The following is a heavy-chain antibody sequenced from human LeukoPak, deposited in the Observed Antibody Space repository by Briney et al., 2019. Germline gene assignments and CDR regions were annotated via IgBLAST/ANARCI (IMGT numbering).Heavy chain of an antibody. D-gene: IGHD2-8*01. CDR1: GFSFSTYD. CDR2: ISASGGTT. J-gene: IGHJ6*02. V-gene: IGHV3-23*01. CDR3: AVYASWGAGYYYYGMDV. Sequence: GGSLRLSCAASGFSFSTYDMSWVRQTPGKGLEWVSTISASGGTTYYADSVKSRFTISRDNSKNTLYLQMNSLRAEDTAVYYCAVYASWGAGYYYYGMDVWGQGTTVTVSS.